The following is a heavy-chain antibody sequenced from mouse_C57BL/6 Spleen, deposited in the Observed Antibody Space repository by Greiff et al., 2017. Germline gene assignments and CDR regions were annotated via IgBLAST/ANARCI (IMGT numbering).Heavy chain of an antibody. D-gene: IGHD1-1*01. CDR1: GFSLTSYG. J-gene: IGHJ3*01. V-gene: IGHV2-2*01. CDR3: ARNGGTYYYGSSPWFAY. Sequence: VQLKQSGPGLVQPSQSLSITCTVSGFSLTSYGVHWVRQSPGKGLEWLGVIWSGGSTDYNAAFISRLSISKDNSKSQVFFKMNSLQADDTAIYYCARNGGTYYYGSSPWFAYWGQGTLVTVSA. CDR2: IWSGGST.